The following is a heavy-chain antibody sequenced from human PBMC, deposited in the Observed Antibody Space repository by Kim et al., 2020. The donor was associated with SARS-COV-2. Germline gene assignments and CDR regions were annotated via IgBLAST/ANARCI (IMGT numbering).Heavy chain of an antibody. J-gene: IGHJ5*02. CDR1: GGSVSSRNYY. CDR2: IYYTRDT. D-gene: IGHD6-6*01. V-gene: IGHV4-39*02. CDR3: ARLEYSSSSRLFDP. Sequence: SETLSLTCTVSGGSVSSRNYYWGWIRQPPGKGLEWIWNIYYTRDTYYNPSLKSLVTISVDTSKNHLSLKLSSLTAADTAVYYCARLEYSSSSRLFDPWGQGPLVTVSS.